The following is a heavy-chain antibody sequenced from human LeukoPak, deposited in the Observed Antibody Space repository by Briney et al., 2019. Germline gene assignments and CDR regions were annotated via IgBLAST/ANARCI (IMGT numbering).Heavy chain of an antibody. CDR1: GYTFTSYG. D-gene: IGHD4-17*01. V-gene: IGHV1-18*01. CDR2: ISAYNGNT. CDR3: ARASTVTTLLGATYFDY. Sequence: ASVKVSCKASGYTFTSYGISWVRQAPGQGLEWMGWISAYNGNTNYAQKLQGRVTMTTDTSTSTAYMELRSLRSDDTAVYYCARASTVTTLLGATYFDYWGQGTLVTVSS. J-gene: IGHJ4*02.